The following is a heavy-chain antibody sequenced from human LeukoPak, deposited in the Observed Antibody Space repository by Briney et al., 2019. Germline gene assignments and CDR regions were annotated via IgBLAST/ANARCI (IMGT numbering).Heavy chain of an antibody. CDR1: GGSISGSSFY. D-gene: IGHD5-18*01. Sequence: SETLSLTCTVSGGSISGSSFYWGWIRQPPGKGLEWIGSMYYSGITYYSPSLKSRVTISVDTSKNQFSLKLSSVTAADTAVYYCARDTFVDTAMAYNWFDPWGQGTLVTVSS. J-gene: IGHJ5*02. CDR2: MYYSGIT. V-gene: IGHV4-39*07. CDR3: ARDTFVDTAMAYNWFDP.